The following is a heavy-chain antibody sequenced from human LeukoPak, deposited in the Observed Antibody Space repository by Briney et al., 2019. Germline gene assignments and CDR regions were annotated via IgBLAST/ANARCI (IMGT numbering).Heavy chain of an antibody. CDR1: GGSLSSYY. Sequence: PSETLSLTCTVSGGSLSSYYWSWIRQPQGKGLEWIGYIYYSGSTNYNPSLKSRVPISVDSSKNQFSLKLSSVTAADTAVYYCARVSRSGGDWRALDYWGQGTLVTVSS. CDR3: ARVSRSGGDWRALDY. J-gene: IGHJ4*02. V-gene: IGHV4-59*01. CDR2: IYYSGST. D-gene: IGHD2-21*02.